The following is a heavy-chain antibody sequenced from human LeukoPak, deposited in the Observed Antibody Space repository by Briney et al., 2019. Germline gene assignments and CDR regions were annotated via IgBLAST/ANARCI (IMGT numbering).Heavy chain of an antibody. J-gene: IGHJ5*02. CDR2: IYYSGST. Sequence: SQSLSLTYTVSGGSILRGYYYGIWIREPPGRGLEGSGYIYYSGSTYYNLSLKSRVTISGDMSKNHFSLKLSSVTAGDPALYYCATGWDPAAIWCEPWGQGTLVTVSS. CDR1: GGSILRGYYY. D-gene: IGHD2-2*01. V-gene: IGHV4-30-4*01. CDR3: ATGWDPAAIWCEP.